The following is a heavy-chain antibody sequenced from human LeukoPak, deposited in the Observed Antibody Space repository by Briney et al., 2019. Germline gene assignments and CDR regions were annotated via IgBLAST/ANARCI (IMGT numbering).Heavy chain of an antibody. V-gene: IGHV1-18*01. CDR1: VYTFSNYG. J-gene: IGHJ4*02. CDR3: VGGGWYNSRSFFNY. Sequence: ASVKVSCKASVYTFSNYGISWVRQAPGQGLEWMGWISAYTGNTNYAQKLQGRVTMTTDTSTSTAYMELRSLRSDDKAVYYCVGGGWYNSRSFFNYWRQGTLVTVSS. D-gene: IGHD3-10*01. CDR2: ISAYTGNT.